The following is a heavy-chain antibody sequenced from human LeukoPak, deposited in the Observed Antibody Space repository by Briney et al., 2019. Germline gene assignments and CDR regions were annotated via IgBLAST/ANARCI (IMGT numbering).Heavy chain of an antibody. D-gene: IGHD6-19*01. Sequence: PGGSLRLSCAASGFSFSGDAIHWVRQAPGEGLEWVALIWSDGSQTKYAGSVKGRFTVSRDNSKNTLYLQMNSLRAEDTAVYYCAKDCGIAVAGYDAFDIWGQGTMVTVSS. CDR3: AKDCGIAVAGYDAFDI. CDR1: GFSFSGDA. CDR2: IWSDGSQT. V-gene: IGHV3-33*06. J-gene: IGHJ3*02.